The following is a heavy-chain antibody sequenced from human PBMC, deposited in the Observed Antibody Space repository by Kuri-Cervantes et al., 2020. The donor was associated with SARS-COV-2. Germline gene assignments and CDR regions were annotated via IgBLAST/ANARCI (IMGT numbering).Heavy chain of an antibody. CDR2: IYYSGST. V-gene: IGHV4-59*01. D-gene: IGHD3-22*01. J-gene: IGHJ4*02. CDR3: ARVYYDSSGYYEVRYFDY. CDR1: GGSISSYY. Sequence: SATLSLTCTVTGGSISSYYWSWIRQPPGKGLEWIGYIYYSGSTNYNPSLKSRVTISVDTSKNQFSLKLSSVTAADTAVYYCARVYYDSSGYYEVRYFDYWGQGTLVTVSS.